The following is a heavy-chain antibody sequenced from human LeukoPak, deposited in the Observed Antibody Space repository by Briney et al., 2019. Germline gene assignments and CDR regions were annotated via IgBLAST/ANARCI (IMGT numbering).Heavy chain of an antibody. V-gene: IGHV3-21*01. Sequence: PGGSLRLSCAASGFTFSSYSMNWVRQAPGKGLEWVSSISSSSSYIYYADSVKGRFTISRDNAKNSLYLQMNSLRAEDTAVYYCARDREYQNGMDVWGQGTTVTVSS. D-gene: IGHD2-2*01. CDR1: GFTFSSYS. CDR3: ARDREYQNGMDV. CDR2: ISSSSSYI. J-gene: IGHJ6*02.